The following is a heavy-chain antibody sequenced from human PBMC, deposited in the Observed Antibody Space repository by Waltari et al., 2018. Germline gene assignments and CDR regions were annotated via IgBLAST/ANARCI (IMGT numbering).Heavy chain of an antibody. Sequence: QVQLVQSGAEVKKPGSSVRVSCKASGVTFSTYAITWVRQAPGQGLEWMGGIIPMFDTANYAQRFQGRVTITADKSTSTVYMELSSLTSDDTAVYYCAGPSTHRSGWYEGRYWGQGTLVTVSS. CDR3: AGPSTHRSGWYEGRY. D-gene: IGHD6-19*01. J-gene: IGHJ4*02. CDR1: GVTFSTYA. V-gene: IGHV1-69*06. CDR2: IIPMFDTA.